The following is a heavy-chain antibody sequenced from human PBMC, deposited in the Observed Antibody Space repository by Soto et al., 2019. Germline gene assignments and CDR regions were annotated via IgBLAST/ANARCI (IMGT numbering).Heavy chain of an antibody. Sequence: PGGSLRLSCSASGFTFSRYWMAWVRQAPERGLEWVANIKEDGSDKYYVDFVKGRFTISRGNSKNTLYLQMNSLRAEDTAVYYCARADTAMDPYYGMDVWGQGTTVTVSS. CDR1: GFTFSRYW. V-gene: IGHV3-7*01. CDR3: ARADTAMDPYYGMDV. D-gene: IGHD5-18*01. CDR2: IKEDGSDK. J-gene: IGHJ6*02.